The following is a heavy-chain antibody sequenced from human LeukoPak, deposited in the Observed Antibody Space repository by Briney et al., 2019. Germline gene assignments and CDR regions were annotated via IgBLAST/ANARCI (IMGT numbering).Heavy chain of an antibody. CDR3: ATERGGATDAFDI. J-gene: IGHJ3*02. CDR1: GYTFTSYD. CDR2: MNPNSGNT. V-gene: IGHV1-8*01. D-gene: IGHD1-1*01. Sequence: ASVKVSCKASGYTFTSYDINWVRQATGQGLEWMGWMNPNSGNTGYAQKFQCRVTMTRNTSISTAQMELSSLISEDTAVYYCATERGGATDAFDIWGQGTMVAVSS.